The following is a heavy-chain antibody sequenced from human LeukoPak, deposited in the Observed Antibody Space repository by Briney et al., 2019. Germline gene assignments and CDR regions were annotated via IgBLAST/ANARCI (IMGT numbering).Heavy chain of an antibody. CDR2: ISYDGSNK. CDR1: GFTFSSYA. J-gene: IGHJ4*02. D-gene: IGHD6-19*01. CDR3: ARVGGQWLVREYYFDY. V-gene: IGHV3-30-3*01. Sequence: PGGSLRLSCAASGFTFSSYAMHWVRQAPGKGLEWVAVISYDGSNKYYADSVKGRFTISRDNSKNTLYLQMNSLRAEDTAVYYCARVGGQWLVREYYFDYWGQGTLVTVSS.